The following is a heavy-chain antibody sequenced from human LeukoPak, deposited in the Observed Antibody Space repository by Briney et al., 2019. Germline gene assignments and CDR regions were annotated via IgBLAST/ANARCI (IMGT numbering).Heavy chain of an antibody. J-gene: IGHJ3*02. CDR1: GYTFTSYG. CDR2: INPNSGDT. D-gene: IGHD3-22*01. V-gene: IGHV1-2*06. CDR3: SYSSGYYDAFDI. Sequence: ASVKVSCKASGYTFTSYGISWVRQAPGQGLEWMGRINPNSGDTNYAQKFQGRVTMTRDTSISTAYMELSRLRSDDTAVYYCSYSSGYYDAFDIWGQGTMVTVSS.